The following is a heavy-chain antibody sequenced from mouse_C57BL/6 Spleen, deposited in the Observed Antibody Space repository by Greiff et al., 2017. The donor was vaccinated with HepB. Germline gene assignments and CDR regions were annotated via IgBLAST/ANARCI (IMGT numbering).Heavy chain of an antibody. J-gene: IGHJ1*03. CDR3: ARDRSDWYFDV. CDR2: INYDGSST. Sequence: EVQVVESEGGLVQPGSSMKLSCTASGFTFSDYYMAWVRQVPEKGLEWVANINYDGSSTYYLDSLKSRFIISRDNAKNILYLQMSSLKSEDTATYYCARDRSDWYFDVWGTGTTVTVSS. V-gene: IGHV5-16*01. CDR1: GFTFSDYY.